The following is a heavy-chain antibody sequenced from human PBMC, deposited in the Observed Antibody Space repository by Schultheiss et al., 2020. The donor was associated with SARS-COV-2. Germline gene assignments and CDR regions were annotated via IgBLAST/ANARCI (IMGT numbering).Heavy chain of an antibody. V-gene: IGHV3-30*02. CDR1: GFTFSSYA. D-gene: IGHD3-22*01. J-gene: IGHJ4*02. CDR3: AKDEEYYYDSSGIGY. Sequence: GGSLRLSCAASGFTFSSYAMHWVRQAPGKGLEWVAVIWYDGSNKYYADSVKGRFTISRDNSKNTLYLQMNSLRAEDTAVYYCAKDEEYYYDSSGIGYWGQGTLVTVSS. CDR2: IWYDGSNK.